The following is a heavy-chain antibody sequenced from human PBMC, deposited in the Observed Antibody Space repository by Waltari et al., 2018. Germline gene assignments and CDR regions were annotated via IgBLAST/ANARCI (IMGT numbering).Heavy chain of an antibody. V-gene: IGHV3-7*03. CDR3: ARDRARIAARPSWLGP. Sequence: VQMVESGGGLVQPGGSLRLSCAVTGFSFSDYGLSWVRQAPGKGLEWVAKIKYDGSDKYYVDSMKGRISISRDNARKSLYLEINSLTVEDTAVYYCARDRARIAARPSWLGPWGQGSLVTVSA. J-gene: IGHJ5*02. D-gene: IGHD6-6*01. CDR1: GFSFSDYG. CDR2: IKYDGSDK.